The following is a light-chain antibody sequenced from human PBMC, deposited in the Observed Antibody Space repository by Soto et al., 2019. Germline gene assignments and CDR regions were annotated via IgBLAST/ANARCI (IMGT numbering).Light chain of an antibody. CDR1: QSISSW. J-gene: IGKJ1*01. CDR2: KAS. V-gene: IGKV1-5*03. CDR3: QQYNSYSATWT. Sequence: DIQMTQSPSTLSASVGDRVTITCRPSQSISSWLAWYQQKPGKAPKLLIYKASSLESGVPSRFSGSGSGTEFTLTISSLQPDDFATYYCQQYNSYSATWTFGQGTKVEIK.